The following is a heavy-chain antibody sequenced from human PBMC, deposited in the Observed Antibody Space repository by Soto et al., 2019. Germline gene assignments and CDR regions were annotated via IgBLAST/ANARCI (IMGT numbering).Heavy chain of an antibody. V-gene: IGHV3-66*01. Sequence: EVQLVESGGGLVQPGGSLRLSCAASGLTVSSNYMTWVRQTPGKGLEWVSVIYSGGSTYYADSVKGRFTISRDNSKNTLYLQMNSLSDEDTAVYYCAREYSSSWYNRAYYYYMDVWGKGTTVTFSS. J-gene: IGHJ6*03. D-gene: IGHD6-13*01. CDR3: AREYSSSWYNRAYYYYMDV. CDR2: IYSGGST. CDR1: GLTVSSNY.